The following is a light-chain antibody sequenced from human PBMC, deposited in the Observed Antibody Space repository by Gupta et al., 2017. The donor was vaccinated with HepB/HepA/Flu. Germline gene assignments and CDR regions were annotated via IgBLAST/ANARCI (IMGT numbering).Light chain of an antibody. CDR1: QSVSTS. CDR2: DAS. Sequence: EIVMTQSPATLSVSPGERATLSCRASQSVSTSLAWYQQKPGQAPRLLIYDASTRATGIPPRFSGSGSGTEFTLTISSLQSEDFAVYYCQQYNNSPPNTFGRGTKLEIK. V-gene: IGKV3-15*01. J-gene: IGKJ4*01. CDR3: QQYNNSPPNT.